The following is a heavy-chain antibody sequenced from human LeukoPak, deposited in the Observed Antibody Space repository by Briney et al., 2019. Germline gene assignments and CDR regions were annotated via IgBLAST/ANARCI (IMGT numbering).Heavy chain of an antibody. Sequence: GESLKISCKGSGYSFTSYWIGWVRQMPGKGLGWVGIIYPGDSDTRYSPSFQGQVTSPADKSIITAYLQWSSLKASDTAMYYCAQDSSVYYIFQHWGQGTLVTVSS. CDR1: GYSFTSYW. D-gene: IGHD3-22*01. J-gene: IGHJ1*01. CDR2: IYPGDSDT. V-gene: IGHV5-51*01. CDR3: AQDSSVYYIFQH.